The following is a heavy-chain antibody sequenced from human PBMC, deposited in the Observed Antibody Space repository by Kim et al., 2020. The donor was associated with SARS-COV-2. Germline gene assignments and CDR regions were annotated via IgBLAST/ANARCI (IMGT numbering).Heavy chain of an antibody. Sequence: LKSRVTISVDTSKNQFSLKLGSVTAADTAVYYCARDSSGYYYGIKAAFDIWGQGTLVTVSS. D-gene: IGHD3-22*01. V-gene: IGHV4-34*01. J-gene: IGHJ3*02. CDR3: ARDSSGYYYGIKAAFDI.